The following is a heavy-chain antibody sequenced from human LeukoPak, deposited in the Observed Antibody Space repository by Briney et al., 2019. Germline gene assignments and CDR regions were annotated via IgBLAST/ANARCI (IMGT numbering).Heavy chain of an antibody. D-gene: IGHD5-12*01. J-gene: IGHJ6*03. CDR1: GYTFTSYG. CDR3: ARDIPSIVATAYHYYYYMDV. V-gene: IGHV1-18*01. CDR2: ISAYNGNT. Sequence: ASVKVSCKASGYTFTSYGISWVRQAPGQGLEWMGWISAYNGNTNYAQKLQGRVTMTTDTSTSTAYMELRSLRSDDTAVYYCARDIPSIVATAYHYYYYMDVWGKGTTVTVSS.